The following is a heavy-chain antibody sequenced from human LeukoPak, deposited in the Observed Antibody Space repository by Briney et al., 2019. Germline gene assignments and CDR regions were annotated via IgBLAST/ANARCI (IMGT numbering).Heavy chain of an antibody. J-gene: IGHJ5*02. V-gene: IGHV3-23*01. CDR2: ISGSGGST. CDR1: RFTFSSYA. CDR3: AKIGAALTGYWDWFDP. Sequence: GGSLRLSCAASRFTFSSYAMSWVRQAPGKGLEWVSAISGSGGSTYYADSVKGRFTISRDNSKNTLYLQMNSLRAEDTAVYYCAKIGAALTGYWDWFDPWGQGTLVTVSS. D-gene: IGHD3-9*01.